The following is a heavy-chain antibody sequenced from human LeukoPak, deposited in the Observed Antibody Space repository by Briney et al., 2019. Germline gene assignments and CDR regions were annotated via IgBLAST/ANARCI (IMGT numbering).Heavy chain of an antibody. J-gene: IGHJ5*02. CDR1: GGSISSGGYY. Sequence: PSETLSLTCTVSGGSISSGGYYWSWIRQHPGKGLEWIGYIYYSGSTNYSPSLKSRVTISVDTSKNQFSLKLSSVTAADTAVYYCARVGPKNYYDSSGYYYFVRTGFDPWGQGTLVTVSS. D-gene: IGHD3-22*01. CDR2: IYYSGST. CDR3: ARVGPKNYYDSSGYYYFVRTGFDP. V-gene: IGHV4-31*03.